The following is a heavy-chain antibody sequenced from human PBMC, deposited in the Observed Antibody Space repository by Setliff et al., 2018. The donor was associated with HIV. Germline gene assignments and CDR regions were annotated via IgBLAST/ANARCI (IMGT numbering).Heavy chain of an antibody. CDR2: IREDGSEK. Sequence: GGSLRLSCAASGFTFSRFWMNWVRQGPGKGLEWVANIREDGSEKHYVDSVRGRFTISRDNAKNSLFLQMSSLRVEDTGVYYCARGHYSSSYGWGQGTLVTVSS. V-gene: IGHV3-7*03. D-gene: IGHD6-19*01. CDR1: GFTFSRFW. J-gene: IGHJ4*02. CDR3: ARGHYSSSYG.